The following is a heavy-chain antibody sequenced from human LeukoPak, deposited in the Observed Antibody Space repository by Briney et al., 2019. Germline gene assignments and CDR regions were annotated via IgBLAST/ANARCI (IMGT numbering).Heavy chain of an antibody. CDR3: ARGRYQFDY. Sequence: GGSLRLSCDASGFTFSSSWMNWVRQAPGKGLEWVASINEDGSEKYYVDSVKGRFTVSRDNAKNSLYLQVNSLRAEDTAVYYCARGRYQFDYWGQGTLVTVSS. CDR2: INEDGSEK. J-gene: IGHJ4*02. D-gene: IGHD2-2*01. V-gene: IGHV3-7*04. CDR1: GFTFSSSW.